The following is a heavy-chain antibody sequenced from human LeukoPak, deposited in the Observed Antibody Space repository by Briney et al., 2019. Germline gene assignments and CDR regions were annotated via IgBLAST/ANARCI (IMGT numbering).Heavy chain of an antibody. CDR1: GGSISSYY. V-gene: IGHV4-59*08. J-gene: IGHJ6*03. Sequence: PSETLSLTCTVSGGSISSYYWSWIRQPPGKGLEWIGYIYYSGSTNYNPSLKSRVTISVDTSKNQFSLKLSSVTAADTAVYYCAGALISDYMDVWGKGTTVTVSS. CDR3: AGALISDYMDV. D-gene: IGHD3-10*01. CDR2: IYYSGST.